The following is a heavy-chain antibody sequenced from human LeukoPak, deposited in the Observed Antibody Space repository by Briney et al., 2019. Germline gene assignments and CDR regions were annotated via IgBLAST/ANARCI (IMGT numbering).Heavy chain of an antibody. V-gene: IGHV3-23*01. J-gene: IGHJ4*02. CDR3: AKRGDYDSSGYYSFDY. Sequence: SGGSLRLSCAASGFTFSSYAMSWVRQAPGKGLEWVSAISGSGGSTYYADSVKGRFTISRDNSKNTLYLQMNSLRAEDTAVYYCAKRGDYDSSGYYSFDYWGQGTLVTVSS. D-gene: IGHD3-22*01. CDR1: GFTFSSYA. CDR2: ISGSGGST.